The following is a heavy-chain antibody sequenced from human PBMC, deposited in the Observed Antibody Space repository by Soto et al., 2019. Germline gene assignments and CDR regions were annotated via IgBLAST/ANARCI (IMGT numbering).Heavy chain of an antibody. Sequence: EVQLVESGGGLVQPGGSLRLSCAASGFTFRHYAMNWVRQAPGKGLEWVSGISSGRGATIRYAESVQGRFSIYRDNSKNTLFLQMNNLRVDDTALYYCAKDQGEGGDYENLLPSDWGQGILVTVSS. J-gene: IGHJ4*02. V-gene: IGHV3-23*04. CDR1: GFTFRHYA. D-gene: IGHD4-17*01. CDR2: ISSGRGATI. CDR3: AKDQGEGGDYENLLPSD.